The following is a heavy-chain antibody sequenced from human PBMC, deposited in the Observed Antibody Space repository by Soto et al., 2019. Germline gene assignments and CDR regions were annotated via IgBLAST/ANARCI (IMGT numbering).Heavy chain of an antibody. J-gene: IGHJ5*02. D-gene: IGHD2-2*01. CDR1: GVSISSGY. CDR3: ATSNTTCPGCYS. Sequence: QVQLQESGPGLVKPSETLSLTCIVSGVSISSGYCTWIRQSPGKGLEWIGYISHSGLRHYRASLQRRLTMSVETSKNQFSLNFTSVTAADTAIYSCATSNTTCPGCYSWGQGTLVTVSS. V-gene: IGHV4-59*01. CDR2: ISHSGLR.